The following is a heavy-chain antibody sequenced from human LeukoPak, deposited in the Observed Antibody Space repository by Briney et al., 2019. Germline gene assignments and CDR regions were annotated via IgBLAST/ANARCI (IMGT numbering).Heavy chain of an antibody. CDR2: ISGSGGST. V-gene: IGHV3-23*01. CDR3: AKDRHAPGRYCSSTSCFPFDS. D-gene: IGHD2-2*01. CDR1: GFTFSSYA. Sequence: GGSLRLSCEASGFTFSSYAMSWVRQAPGKGLEWVSAISGSGGSTYYADSVKGRFTISRDNSKNTLYLQMNSLRAEDTAVYYRAKDRHAPGRYCSSTSCFPFDSWGQGTLVTVSS. J-gene: IGHJ5*01.